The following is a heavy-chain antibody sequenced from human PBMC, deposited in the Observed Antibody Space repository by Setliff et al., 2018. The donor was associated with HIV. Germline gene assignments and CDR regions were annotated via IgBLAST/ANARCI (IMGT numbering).Heavy chain of an antibody. CDR2: IKQDGSGK. CDR1: GFTFSNYW. CDR3: ASAKGLNF. Sequence: PGGSLRLSCAASGFTFSNYWMSWVRQTPGKGLEWVANIKQDGSGKFYVDSVRGRFTVSRDNAKNSVFLQMNNLRVEDTAVYYCASAKGLNFWGQGAQVTVSS. J-gene: IGHJ4*02. V-gene: IGHV3-7*01.